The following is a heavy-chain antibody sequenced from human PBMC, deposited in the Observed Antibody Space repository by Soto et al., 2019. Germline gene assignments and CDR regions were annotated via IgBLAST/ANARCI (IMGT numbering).Heavy chain of an antibody. CDR2: IYSGGYT. Sequence: EVQLVESGGGLIQPGGSLRLSCAVSGFTVSNNYMSWVRQAPGKGLEGVSVIYSGGYTAYGDSVKGRFTISRDNSKNTPYLKINTRGPADPAGYSWATPPGGGGYWGQGTLVTVSS. CDR1: GFTVSNNY. CDR3: ATPPGGGGY. V-gene: IGHV3-53*01. J-gene: IGHJ4*02. D-gene: IGHD3-10*01.